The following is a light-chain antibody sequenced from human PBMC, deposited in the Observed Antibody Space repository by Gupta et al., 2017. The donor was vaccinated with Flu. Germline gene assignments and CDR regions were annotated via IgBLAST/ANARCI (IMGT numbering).Light chain of an antibody. CDR1: KGSSAW. CDR3: HRTDNFPWT. J-gene: IGKJ1*01. V-gene: IGKV1-12*01. Sequence: GETVTITCRASKGSSAWLAGYQQKQGKDAKLLMSAESSRESGVPTRFSGSGSGTDFTLTISRRQHEDFATYYCHRTDNFPWTFGQGTKVEIK. CDR2: AES.